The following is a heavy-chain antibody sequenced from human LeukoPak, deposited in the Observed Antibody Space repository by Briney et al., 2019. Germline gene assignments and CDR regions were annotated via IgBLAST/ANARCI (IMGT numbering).Heavy chain of an antibody. CDR2: IYSNGNT. D-gene: IGHD3-10*01. CDR3: ARELRGTHWYFDV. Sequence: GGSLRLSCAASGFTVSSNYMSWVRQAPGKGLEWVSVIYSNGNTFYTDSVKGRFTISRDNSQNTLYLQMNSLRAEDTAVYYRARELRGTHWYFDVWGRGTLVTVSS. V-gene: IGHV3-53*01. CDR1: GFTVSSNY. J-gene: IGHJ2*01.